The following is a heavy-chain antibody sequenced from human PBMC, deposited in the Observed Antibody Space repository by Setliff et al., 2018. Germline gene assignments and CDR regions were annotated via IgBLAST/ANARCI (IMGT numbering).Heavy chain of an antibody. Sequence: GGSLRLSCEASGFTFSSYAVDWVRQAPGKGLEWVSTFGMSGTTYYTDSVKGRFTISRDNSDNTLYLQMNSLRDADTALYYCATLYPWDPDAFDLWGQGTMVTVSS. V-gene: IGHV3-23*01. J-gene: IGHJ3*01. CDR2: FGMSGTT. CDR3: ATLYPWDPDAFDL. CDR1: GFTFSSYA. D-gene: IGHD3-16*01.